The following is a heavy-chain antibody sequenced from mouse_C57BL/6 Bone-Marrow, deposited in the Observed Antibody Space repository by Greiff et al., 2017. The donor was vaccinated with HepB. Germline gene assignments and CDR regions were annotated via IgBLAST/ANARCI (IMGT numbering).Heavy chain of an antibody. CDR3: ARSPSYYGSSYGYFDV. J-gene: IGHJ1*03. D-gene: IGHD1-1*01. CDR1: GFTFTDYY. Sequence: DVQLVESGGGLVQPGGSLSLSCAASGFTFTDYYMSWVRQPPGKALEWLGFIRNKANGYTTEYSASVKGRFTISRDNSQIILYLQMNALRAEDSATYYCARSPSYYGSSYGYFDVWGTGTTVTVSS. CDR2: IRNKANGYTT. V-gene: IGHV7-3*01.